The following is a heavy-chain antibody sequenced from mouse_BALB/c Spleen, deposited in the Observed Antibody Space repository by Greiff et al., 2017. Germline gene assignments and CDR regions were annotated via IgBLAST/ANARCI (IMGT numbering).Heavy chain of an antibody. J-gene: IGHJ3*01. CDR1: GYTFTSYW. CDR3: ARFDYVAY. D-gene: IGHD2-4*01. V-gene: IGHV1-87*01. CDR2: IYPGDGDT. Sequence: LVESGAELARPGASVKLSCKASGYTFTSYWMQWVKQRPGQGLEWIGAIYPGDGDTRYTQKFKGKATLTADKSSSTAYMQLSSLASEDSAVYYCARFDYVAYWGQGTLVTVSA.